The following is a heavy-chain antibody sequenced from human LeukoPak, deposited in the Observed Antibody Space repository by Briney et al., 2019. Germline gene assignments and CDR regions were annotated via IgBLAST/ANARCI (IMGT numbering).Heavy chain of an antibody. J-gene: IGHJ4*02. V-gene: IGHV5-51*01. CDR1: GYSFTNYW. CDR3: ARHAFHIAH. CDR2: IYPGESDI. D-gene: IGHD2-21*01. Sequence: GESLKISCKGSGYSFTNYWIGRVRQMPGKGLEWVGLIYPGESDIRYSPSFQGQVTISADKSISTAYLQWSSLKASDTAMYYCARHAFHIAHWGQGTLVTVSS.